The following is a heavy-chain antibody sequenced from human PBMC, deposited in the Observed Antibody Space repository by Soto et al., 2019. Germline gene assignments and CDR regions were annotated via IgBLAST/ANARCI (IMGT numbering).Heavy chain of an antibody. CDR3: AVGIKLDYSRLDV. CDR1: GGIFTASA. V-gene: IGHV1-69*01. J-gene: IGHJ6*02. Sequence: QVQLVQSGAEVRKPGSSVKVSCRSSGGIFTASAISWVRQAPGQGPEWMGGVIPMFGTANYPQRFQGRVTINADESTNTVYMQLSSLRSEDTAVYFCAVGIKLDYSRLDVWGQGSTVTVS. CDR2: VIPMFGTA. D-gene: IGHD1-20*01.